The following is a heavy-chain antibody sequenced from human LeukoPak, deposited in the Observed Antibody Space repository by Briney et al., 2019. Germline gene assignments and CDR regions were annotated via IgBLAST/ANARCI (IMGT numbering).Heavy chain of an antibody. CDR2: INWNGGST. Sequence: PGGSLRLSCAASGFTFDDYGMGWVRQAPGKELEWVSGINWNGGSTGYADSVKGLFTISRDNAKNSLYLQMNSLRAEDTALYYCARGNDFWSGYPYYFDYWGQGTLVTVSS. CDR3: ARGNDFWSGYPYYFDY. CDR1: GFTFDDYG. V-gene: IGHV3-20*04. D-gene: IGHD3-3*01. J-gene: IGHJ4*02.